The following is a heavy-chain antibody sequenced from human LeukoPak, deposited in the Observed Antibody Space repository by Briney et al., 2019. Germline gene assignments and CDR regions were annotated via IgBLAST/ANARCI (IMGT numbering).Heavy chain of an antibody. CDR3: VEGHYDVLTAYSTPFYS. CDR2: IYWDDDK. J-gene: IGHJ5*01. CDR1: GFSLSTSGVG. V-gene: IGHV2-5*02. Sequence: SGPTLVKPTQTLTLTCTFSGFSLSTSGVGVGWIRQPPGKALQWLAVIYWDDDKRYSPSLKSRITITKDTSKNQVVLTVANMDPVDTATYYCVEGHYDVLTAYSTPFYSWGQGTLVTVSS. D-gene: IGHD3-9*01.